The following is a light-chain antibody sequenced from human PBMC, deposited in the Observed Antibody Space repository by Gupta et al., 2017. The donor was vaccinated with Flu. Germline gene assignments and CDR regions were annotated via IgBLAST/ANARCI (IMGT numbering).Light chain of an antibody. Sequence: QTVVTQEPSVTVSPGGTVTLTCASSTGAVTNGYYPNWFQQKPGEAPRALIYSTDHKQTRTPARFSGSLLGDKAALTLSDAQTEDEADYYCLLYDGGSQGVFGGGTKLTVL. CDR3: LLYDGGSQGV. V-gene: IGLV7-43*01. J-gene: IGLJ3*02. CDR2: STD. CDR1: TGAVTNGYY.